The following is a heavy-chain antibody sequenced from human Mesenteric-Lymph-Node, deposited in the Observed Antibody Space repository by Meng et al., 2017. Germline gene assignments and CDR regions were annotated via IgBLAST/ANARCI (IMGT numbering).Heavy chain of an antibody. Sequence: GESLKISCAASGFTFDSYAMSWVRQAPGKGLEWVSSITGNGIHTYYADSVKGRFTISRDNSKNTLYLQMNSLRAEDTAVYYCAKDLGGSYDYWGQGTLVTVSS. D-gene: IGHD3-22*01. CDR3: AKDLGGSYDY. V-gene: IGHV3-23*01. CDR2: ITGNGIHT. CDR1: GFTFDSYA. J-gene: IGHJ4*02.